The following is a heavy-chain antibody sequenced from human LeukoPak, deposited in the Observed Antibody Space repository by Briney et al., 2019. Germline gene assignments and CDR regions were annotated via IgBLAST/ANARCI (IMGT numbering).Heavy chain of an antibody. CDR2: INSDGSGT. V-gene: IGHV3-74*01. CDR1: GFTFNSYW. CDR3: ARDRLTDDAFDI. Sequence: GGCLRLSCAASGFTFNSYWMHWGRQAPGKGLVWVSRINSDGSGTSDADFVKGRFTISRDNSKNTLYLQMNSLRAEDTAMYYCARDRLTDDAFDIWGQGAMVTVSS. J-gene: IGHJ3*02. D-gene: IGHD2-8*02.